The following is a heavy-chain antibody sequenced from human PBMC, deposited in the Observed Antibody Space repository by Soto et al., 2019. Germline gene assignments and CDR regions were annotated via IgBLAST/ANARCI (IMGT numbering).Heavy chain of an antibody. CDR2: ISHDGGEN. J-gene: IGHJ5*02. V-gene: IGHV3-30*18. CDR1: GFTFSTTG. CDR3: AKDLYGAGWYNYFDP. Sequence: QVHLVESGGGVVQPGRSLRLSCAASGFTFSTTGMHWVRQAPGKGLEWVAMISHDGGENFYTDSVKGRFTISRDTSKNTLYLQMDSLRPEDTAIYHCAKDLYGAGWYNYFDPWGQGTLVTVSS. D-gene: IGHD6-19*01.